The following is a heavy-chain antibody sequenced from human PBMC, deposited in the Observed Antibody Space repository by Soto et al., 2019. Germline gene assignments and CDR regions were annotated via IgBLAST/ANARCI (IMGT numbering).Heavy chain of an antibody. V-gene: IGHV1-69*01. Sequence: QVQLVQSGAEVKKPGSSVKVSCKAFGGTFSNYSINWVRQAPGQGLEWLGGIVPTFGTTNYAQKFRGRVTISADESTNTVYMDLSSLRSEDTAIYYCARSREYSSGWYNCFDPWGQGTLVTVSS. J-gene: IGHJ5*02. D-gene: IGHD6-19*01. CDR3: ARSREYSSGWYNCFDP. CDR2: IVPTFGTT. CDR1: GGTFSNYS.